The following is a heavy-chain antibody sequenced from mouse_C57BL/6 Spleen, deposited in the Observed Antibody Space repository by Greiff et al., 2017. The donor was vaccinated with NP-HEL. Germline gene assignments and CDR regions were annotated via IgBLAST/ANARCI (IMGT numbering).Heavy chain of an antibody. Sequence: QVQLQQPGAELVKPGASVKLSCKASGYTFTSYWMHWVKQRPGQGLEWIGMIHPNSGSTNYNEKFKSKATLTVDKSSSTAYMQLSSLTSEDSAVYYCEREEPRMGYFDVWGTGTTVTVSS. CDR2: IHPNSGST. J-gene: IGHJ1*03. D-gene: IGHD2-3*01. V-gene: IGHV1-64*01. CDR1: GYTFTSYW. CDR3: EREEPRMGYFDV.